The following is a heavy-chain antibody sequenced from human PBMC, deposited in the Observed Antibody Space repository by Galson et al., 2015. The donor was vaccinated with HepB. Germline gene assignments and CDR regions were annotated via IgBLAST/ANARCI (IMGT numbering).Heavy chain of an antibody. V-gene: IGHV3-21*01. J-gene: IGHJ4*02. Sequence: SLRLSCAASGFTFSSYSMNWVRQAPGKGLEWVSSISSSSSYIYYADSVKGRFTISRDNAKNSLYLQMNSLRAEDTAVYYCARLGVPGSLFDYWGQGTLVTVSS. CDR2: ISSSSSYI. CDR3: ARLGVPGSLFDY. D-gene: IGHD3-16*01. CDR1: GFTFSSYS.